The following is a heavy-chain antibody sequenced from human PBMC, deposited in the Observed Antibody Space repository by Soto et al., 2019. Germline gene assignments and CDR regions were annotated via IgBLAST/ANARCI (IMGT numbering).Heavy chain of an antibody. CDR1: GGSISSSSYY. V-gene: IGHV4-39*01. J-gene: IGHJ6*02. Sequence: SETLSLTCTVSGGSISSSSYYWGWIRQPPGKGLEWIGSIYYSGSTYYNPSLKSRVTISVDTSKNQFSLKLSSVTAADTAVYYCASPYYYDSSSYPIYGMDVWGQGTTVTVSS. CDR3: ASPYYYDSSSYPIYGMDV. CDR2: IYYSGST. D-gene: IGHD3-22*01.